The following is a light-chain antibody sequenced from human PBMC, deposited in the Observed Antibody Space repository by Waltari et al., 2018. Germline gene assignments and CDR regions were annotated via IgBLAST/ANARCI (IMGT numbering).Light chain of an antibody. V-gene: IGKV3D-15*01. Sequence: ILMTQSPVTLSVSPGERATLSCRASQSIYSNLAWYQQRPGQPPRLLIFDASTRASGIPARFSGSGSGTEFTLTIRTLQSEDSAVYYCQQYNVWPRITFGQGTRLEIK. CDR1: QSIYSN. CDR3: QQYNVWPRIT. J-gene: IGKJ5*01. CDR2: DAS.